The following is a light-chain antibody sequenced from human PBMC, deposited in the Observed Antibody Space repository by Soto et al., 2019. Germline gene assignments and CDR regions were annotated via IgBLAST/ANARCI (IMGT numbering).Light chain of an antibody. CDR2: SNN. CDR3: AAWDDSLNGVV. CDR1: SSNIGSKT. V-gene: IGLV1-44*01. Sequence: QSVLTQPPSASGTPGQRVTISCPGSSSNIGSKTVNWYQQLPGTAPKLLIYSNNQRPSGVPDRFSGSKSGTSASLAISGLQYEDEADYYCAAWDDSLNGVVFGGGTKLTVL. J-gene: IGLJ2*01.